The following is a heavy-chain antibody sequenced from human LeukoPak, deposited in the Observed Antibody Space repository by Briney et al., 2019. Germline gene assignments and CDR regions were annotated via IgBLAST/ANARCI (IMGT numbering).Heavy chain of an antibody. V-gene: IGHV1-2*02. CDR3: AREYCSSTSCYYCGDY. CDR2: INPNSGGT. J-gene: IGHJ4*02. D-gene: IGHD2-2*01. CDR1: GYTFTGYY. Sequence: VASVKVSCKASGYTFTGYYMHWVRQAPGQGLEWLGWINPNSGGTNYAQKFQGRVTMTRDTSISTAYMELSRLRSDDTAVYYCAREYCSSTSCYYCGDYWGQGTLVTVSS.